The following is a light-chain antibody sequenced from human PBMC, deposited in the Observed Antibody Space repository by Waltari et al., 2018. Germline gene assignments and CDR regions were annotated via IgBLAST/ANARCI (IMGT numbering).Light chain of an antibody. CDR3: QHRSNWNT. Sequence: ETVLTQSPVTLSLSPGDGATLSCKASQSVGTSLAWYQQKPGQAPRLLIYNASNRAAGIPARFSGSGSGTDFTLTIGTLEPEDFAVYYCQHRSNWNTFGQGTKLEIK. CDR2: NAS. J-gene: IGKJ2*01. V-gene: IGKV3-11*01. CDR1: QSVGTS.